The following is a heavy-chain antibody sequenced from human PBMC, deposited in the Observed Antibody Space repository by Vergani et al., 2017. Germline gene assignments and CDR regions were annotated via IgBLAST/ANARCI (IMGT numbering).Heavy chain of an antibody. D-gene: IGHD4-17*01. CDR2: IYSNGTT. CDR1: GVTVRVNY. Sequence: EVQLLETGGGLIQPGGSLRLSCAASGVTVRVNYMNWVRQAPGKELEWVSLIYSNGTTAYADSVKGRFTISRDKSKNTLFLQMNSLRAEDTAVYYCARDFGDHYYYFYMDVWGKGTTVTVSS. V-gene: IGHV3-53*02. J-gene: IGHJ6*03. CDR3: ARDFGDHYYYFYMDV.